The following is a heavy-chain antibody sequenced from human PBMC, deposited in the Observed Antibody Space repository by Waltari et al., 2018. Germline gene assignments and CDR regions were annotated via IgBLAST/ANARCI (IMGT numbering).Heavy chain of an antibody. CDR1: GCTFGNYW. V-gene: IGHV3-7*01. J-gene: IGHJ5*02. CDR2: IKQDGSES. CDR3: SVSLNH. Sequence: EVQLVESGGGLVPPGVSLRRSCAAYGCTFGNYWMDWVRQAPGKGLEWVANIKQDGSESHYVDSVKGRFTISRDNAQNLLYLQINSLRDEDTAVYYCSVSLNHWGQGTLVTVSS.